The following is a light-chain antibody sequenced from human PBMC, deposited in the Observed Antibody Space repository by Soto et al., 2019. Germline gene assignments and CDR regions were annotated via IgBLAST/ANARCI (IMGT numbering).Light chain of an antibody. V-gene: IGLV9-49*01. CDR3: QSYDNSLNHVV. CDR2: VGTGGIVG. CDR1: SGYSNYK. Sequence: QPVLTQPPSASASLGASVTLTCTLSSGYSNYKVDWYQQRPGKGPRFVMRVGTGGIVGSKGDGIPDRFSVLGSGLNRYLTIKNIQAEDEADYYCQSYDNSLNHVVFGGGTQLTVL. J-gene: IGLJ2*01.